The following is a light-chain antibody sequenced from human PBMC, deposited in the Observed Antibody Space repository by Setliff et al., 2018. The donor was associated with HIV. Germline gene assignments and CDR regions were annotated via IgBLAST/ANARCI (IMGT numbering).Light chain of an antibody. V-gene: IGLV2-14*04. J-gene: IGLJ1*01. Sequence: RDVGNYNYVSWYQEHPGKAPKLMIYDVSKRPSGVSNRFSGPKSGNTASLTISGLQAEDEADYHCSSYTGRSTFVFGTGTKVTVL. CDR3: SSYTGRSTFV. CDR1: RDVGNYNY. CDR2: DVS.